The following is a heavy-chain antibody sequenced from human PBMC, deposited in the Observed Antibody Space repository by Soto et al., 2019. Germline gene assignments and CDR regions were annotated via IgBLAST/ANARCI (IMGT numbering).Heavy chain of an antibody. Sequence: SETLSLTCAVYGGSLSGYYWSWIRQPPGKGLEWIGEISHSGSTNYNPTLKSRVTISIDMSKNQFSLKVSSVTAEDSAVYFCARDQTDSGGYSDSWGQGTLVTVSS. CDR2: ISHSGST. CDR1: GGSLSGYY. D-gene: IGHD3-22*01. CDR3: ARDQTDSGGYSDS. V-gene: IGHV4-34*01. J-gene: IGHJ4*02.